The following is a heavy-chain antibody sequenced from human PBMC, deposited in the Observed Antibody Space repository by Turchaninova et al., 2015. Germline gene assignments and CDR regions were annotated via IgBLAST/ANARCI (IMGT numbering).Heavy chain of an antibody. D-gene: IGHD2-21*02. CDR1: GFTFSDAC. V-gene: IGHV3-15*01. CDR2: IKSIARGGKR. J-gene: IGHJ4*02. CDR3: SADRSTGDGCPADY. Sequence: EVHLVESGGGLVKPGDSLRLSCSASGFTFSDACMSWSRTSPGRGVVWFGGIKSIARGGKREHTEHLKGLFSISRDDSATNLYLQRHGLETGNTAVYYCSADRSTGDGCPADYWGQGALGTVSS.